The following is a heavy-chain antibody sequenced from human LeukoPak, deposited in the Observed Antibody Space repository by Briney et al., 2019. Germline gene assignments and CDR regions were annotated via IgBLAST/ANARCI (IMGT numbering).Heavy chain of an antibody. CDR3: AKRKNSPGYSSLDQ. V-gene: IGHV1-2*02. Sequence: GASVKVSCKASGYTFTGYYMHWVRQAPGQGLEWMGWINPNSGGTNYAQKFQGRVTMTRDTSISTAYMELSRLRSDDSAVYYCAKRKNSPGYSSLDQWGQGTLVTVSS. D-gene: IGHD2-15*01. CDR1: GYTFTGYY. J-gene: IGHJ4*02. CDR2: INPNSGGT.